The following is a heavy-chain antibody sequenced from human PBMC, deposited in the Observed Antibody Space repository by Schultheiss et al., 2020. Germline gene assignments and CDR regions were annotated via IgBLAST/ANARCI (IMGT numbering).Heavy chain of an antibody. Sequence: ASVKVSCKASGYTFTSYGISWVRQAPGQGLEWMGWISAYNGNTNYAQKLQGRVTMTRDTSTSTAYMELSSLRSEDTAVYYCARDPLGDYVWGSYFGMDVWGQGTTVTV. J-gene: IGHJ6*02. CDR1: GYTFTSYG. CDR2: ISAYNGNT. CDR3: ARDPLGDYVWGSYFGMDV. V-gene: IGHV1-18*01. D-gene: IGHD3-16*01.